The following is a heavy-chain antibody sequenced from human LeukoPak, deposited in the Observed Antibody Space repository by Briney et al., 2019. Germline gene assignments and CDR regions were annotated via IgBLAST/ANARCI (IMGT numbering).Heavy chain of an antibody. D-gene: IGHD3-22*01. V-gene: IGHV1-69*04. CDR3: AREGLDESRQIYYYGMDV. J-gene: IGHJ6*01. CDR1: GGTFSSYA. Sequence: ASVKVSRKASGGTFSSYAISWVRQAPGQGLEWMGRIVPFLPTAYYEQKFQGRVTITADKSTDTVYMELSNLRSEDTAVYYCAREGLDESRQIYYYGMDVWGQGTTVTVSS. CDR2: IVPFLPTA.